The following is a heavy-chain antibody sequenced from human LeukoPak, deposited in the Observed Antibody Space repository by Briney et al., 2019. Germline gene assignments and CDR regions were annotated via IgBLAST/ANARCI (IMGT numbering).Heavy chain of an antibody. CDR3: QAEEGIRDFDWLSGGFDY. D-gene: IGHD3-9*01. CDR1: GYTLTELS. Sequence: GASGKVCCKVAGYTLTELSMHWFRQAPGKGLESLGGFDPEDGETIYAQKFQGRVTMTEDTSTDTAYMELSSLRSEDTAVFFFQAEEGIRDFDWLSGGFDYWGQGTLVTVSS. V-gene: IGHV1-24*01. CDR2: FDPEDGET. J-gene: IGHJ4*02.